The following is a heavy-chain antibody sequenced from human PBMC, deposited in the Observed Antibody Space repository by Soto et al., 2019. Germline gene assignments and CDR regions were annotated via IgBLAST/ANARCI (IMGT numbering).Heavy chain of an antibody. Sequence: GGSLRLSCAASGFPFSIYDMAWARQAPGKGLEWVSSIGPGGDNTHYADSVQGRFTISRDNSKNTLYLQLNSLRGEDTAAYYCTQGAWLDRWGQGTLVTVSS. CDR3: TQGAWLDR. CDR2: IGPGGDNT. CDR1: GFPFSIYD. J-gene: IGHJ5*02. V-gene: IGHV3-23*01.